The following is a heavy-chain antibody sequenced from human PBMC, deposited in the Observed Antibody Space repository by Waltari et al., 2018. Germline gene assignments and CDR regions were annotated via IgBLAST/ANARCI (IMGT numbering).Heavy chain of an antibody. J-gene: IGHJ3*02. V-gene: IGHV4-4*02. D-gene: IGHD3-3*01. CDR3: ASMTYYDFWSGYSGAFDI. CDR2: FYHSGST. Sequence: QVQLQESGPGLVKPSGTLSLTCAVSGGSISRSNWWSWFRQPPGKGLEWIGEFYHSGSTNYNPSLKSRVTISVDKSKNQFSLKLSSVTAADTAVYYCASMTYYDFWSGYSGAFDIWGQGTMVTVSS. CDR1: GGSISRSNW.